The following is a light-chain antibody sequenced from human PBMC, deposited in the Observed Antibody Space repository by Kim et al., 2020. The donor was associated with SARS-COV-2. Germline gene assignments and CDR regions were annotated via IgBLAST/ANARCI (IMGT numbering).Light chain of an antibody. CDR1: QSISGW. Sequence: DILMTQSPSALSASVGDRVTITCRASQSISGWLAWYQQKPGKAPKLLIYKAFTLESGVPTRFSRSGSGTEFTLTISSLQPDDFATYYCQQYNSLSRTFGQGTKVDIK. J-gene: IGKJ1*01. CDR3: QQYNSLSRT. CDR2: KAF. V-gene: IGKV1-5*03.